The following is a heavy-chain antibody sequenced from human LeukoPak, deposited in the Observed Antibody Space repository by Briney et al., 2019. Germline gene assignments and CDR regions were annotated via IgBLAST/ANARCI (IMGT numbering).Heavy chain of an antibody. D-gene: IGHD3-22*01. CDR2: ISGSGGST. Sequence: GGSLRLSCAASGFTFSSYAMSWVRQAPGKGLEWVSAISGSGGSTYYADSVKGRFTISRDNSKNTLYLQMNSLRAEDTAVYYCAKADDSSGYPSLYDYWGQGTLVTVSS. CDR1: GFTFSSYA. J-gene: IGHJ4*02. CDR3: AKADDSSGYPSLYDY. V-gene: IGHV3-23*01.